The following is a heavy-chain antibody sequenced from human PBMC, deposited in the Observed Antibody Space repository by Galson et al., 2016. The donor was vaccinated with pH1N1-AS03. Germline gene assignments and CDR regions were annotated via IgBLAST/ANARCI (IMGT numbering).Heavy chain of an antibody. CDR3: AKTPYGDYEGADFDY. V-gene: IGHV3-23*01. CDR2: ISGSGGST. J-gene: IGHJ4*02. Sequence: SLRLSCAASGFTFNSYAMTWVRQAPGKGLEWVSTISGSGGSTYYADSVKGRFTISRDNAKNTLYLQMNSLRADDTAVYYCAKTPYGDYEGADFDYWGQGTLVIVSS. D-gene: IGHD4-17*01. CDR1: GFTFNSYA.